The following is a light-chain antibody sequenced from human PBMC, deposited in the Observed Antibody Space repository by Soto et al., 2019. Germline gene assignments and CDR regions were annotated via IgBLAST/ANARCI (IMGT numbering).Light chain of an antibody. CDR2: GAS. V-gene: IGKV3-15*01. J-gene: IGKJ1*01. CDR1: QTINNN. CDR3: QQYNTYRA. Sequence: VMTQAPATLSVSPGERATLSCRASQTINNNVAWYQLKDGQVPRLLIYGASTRAADVPARFSGGGSGTEFTLTISSLQPDDFATYYCQQYNTYRAFGQGTKVDIK.